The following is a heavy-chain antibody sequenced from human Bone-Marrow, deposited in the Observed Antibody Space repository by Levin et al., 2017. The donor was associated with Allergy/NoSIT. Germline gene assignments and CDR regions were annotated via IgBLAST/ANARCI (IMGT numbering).Heavy chain of an antibody. J-gene: IGHJ4*02. CDR1: GFIFDDFA. D-gene: IGHD3-10*01. V-gene: IGHV3-9*01. CDR3: AKDTSTRWFNYFDH. Sequence: PGGSLRLSCEGSGFIFDDFAMHWVRQVPGKGLEWVSGISWNGGDIEYVDSVKGRFTISRDNIKRSLYLQMDSLRPEDTALYYCAKDTSTRWFNYFDHWGPGIQVTVSS. CDR2: ISWNGGDI.